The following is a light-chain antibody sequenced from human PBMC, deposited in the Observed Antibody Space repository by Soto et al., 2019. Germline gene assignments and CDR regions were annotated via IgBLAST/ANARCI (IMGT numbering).Light chain of an antibody. CDR2: GAS. J-gene: IGKJ4*02. CDR1: QSVSSSY. Sequence: EIGITQDRRILFLAQGVKASVHRRASQSVSSSYLAWYQQKPGQAPRLLIYGASSRATGIPDRFSGSGSGTDLTLTVRRLEPDDFAVYYFPQHGSSPRTFGEGTKVDIK. V-gene: IGKV3-20*01. CDR3: PQHGSSPRT.